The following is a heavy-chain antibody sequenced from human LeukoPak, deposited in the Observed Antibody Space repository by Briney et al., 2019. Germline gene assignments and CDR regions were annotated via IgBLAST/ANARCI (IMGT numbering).Heavy chain of an antibody. J-gene: IGHJ4*02. Sequence: SQTLSLTCTLSGGSISSGSYSWNWTRQHPGKGLEWIGYIYNSGSTSYNPSLKSRVTISVDTSKNQFSLKLSSVTAADTAVYFRARKKIAAAGPFDYWGRGTLVTVSS. CDR1: GGSISSGSYS. D-gene: IGHD6-13*01. V-gene: IGHV4-31*03. CDR2: IYNSGST. CDR3: ARKKIAAAGPFDY.